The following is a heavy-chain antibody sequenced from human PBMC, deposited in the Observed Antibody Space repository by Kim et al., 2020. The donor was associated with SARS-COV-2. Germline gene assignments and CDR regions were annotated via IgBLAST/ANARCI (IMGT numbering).Heavy chain of an antibody. Sequence: GGSLRLSCAASGFTVSTYAMSWVRQAPGKGLEWVSAISSSGGSTYYADSVKGRFTISRDNSKNTLYLQMNSLRAEDTAVYYCARGRGGNHQKTHWFDPWGQGTLVTVSS. CDR1: GFTVSTYA. J-gene: IGHJ5*02. CDR3: ARGRGGNHQKTHWFDP. D-gene: IGHD1-26*01. V-gene: IGHV3-23*01. CDR2: ISSSGGST.